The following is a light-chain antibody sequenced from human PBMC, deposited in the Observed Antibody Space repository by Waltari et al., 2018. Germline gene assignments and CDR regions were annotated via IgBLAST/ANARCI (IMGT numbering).Light chain of an antibody. CDR2: GAS. J-gene: IGKJ1*01. V-gene: IGKV1-27*01. CDR3: QKYDSPPRT. CDR1: QDINNH. Sequence: DIQMTQSPSSLSASVGDRVTISCRASQDINNHLAWYQQEPGKVPKLLIYGASTLQPGVPSRFSGSGSGTDFKLTVSSLQPEDVGIYYCQKYDSPPRTFGQGTKVEI.